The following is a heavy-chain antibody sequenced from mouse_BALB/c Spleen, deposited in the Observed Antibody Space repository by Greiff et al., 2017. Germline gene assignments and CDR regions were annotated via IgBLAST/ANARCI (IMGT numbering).Heavy chain of an antibody. CDR3: APYGNYAD. Sequence: VQLQQSGAELARPGASVKLSCKASGYTFTSYWMQWVKQRPGQGLEWIGAIYPGDGDTRYTQKFKGKATLTADKSSSTAYMQLSSLASEDSAVYYCAPYGNYADWGQGTLVTVSA. CDR1: GYTFTSYW. J-gene: IGHJ3*01. V-gene: IGHV1-87*01. D-gene: IGHD2-1*01. CDR2: IYPGDGDT.